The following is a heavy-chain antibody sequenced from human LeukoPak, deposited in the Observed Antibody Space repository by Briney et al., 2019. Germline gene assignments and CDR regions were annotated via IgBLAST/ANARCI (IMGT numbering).Heavy chain of an antibody. CDR2: ISAYNGNT. CDR1: GYTFTRYG. CDR3: ARGHEFWSGYPSFDY. J-gene: IGHJ4*02. Sequence: ASVKVSCTASGYTFTRYGISWVRQAPGQGLEWMGWISAYNGNTNYAQKLQGRVTMTTDTSTSTAYVALRSLRSDDTPAYYCARGHEFWSGYPSFDYWGQRPLVIVSS. V-gene: IGHV1-18*01. D-gene: IGHD3-3*01.